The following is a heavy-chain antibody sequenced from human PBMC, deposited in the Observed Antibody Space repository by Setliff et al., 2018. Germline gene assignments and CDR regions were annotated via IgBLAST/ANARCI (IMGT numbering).Heavy chain of an antibody. V-gene: IGHV4-39*01. D-gene: IGHD1-7*01. CDR3: ARTGTYRYFDS. CDR1: GAPINSGSNY. CDR2: IHYRGTT. Sequence: PSETLSLTCTVSGAPINSGSNYWGWIRQPPGKGLEWIGRIHYRGTTYSNASLASRLTLSVDTSKNQFSLKLTSVTAADTAVYYCARTGTYRYFDSWGQGSRVTVS. J-gene: IGHJ4*02.